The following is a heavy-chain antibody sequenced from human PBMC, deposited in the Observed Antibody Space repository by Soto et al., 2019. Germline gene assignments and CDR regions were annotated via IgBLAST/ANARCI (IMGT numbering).Heavy chain of an antibody. V-gene: IGHV5-51*01. D-gene: IGHD6-19*01. CDR2: IYPGDSDT. J-gene: IGHJ4*02. CDR1: GYSFTSYW. Sequence: GESLKISCKGSGYSFTSYWIGRVRQMPGKGLEWMGIIYPGDSDTRYSPSFQGQVTISADKSISTAYLQWSSLKASDTAMYYCARIGSRIAVAGTGDYFDYWGQGTLVTVSS. CDR3: ARIGSRIAVAGTGDYFDY.